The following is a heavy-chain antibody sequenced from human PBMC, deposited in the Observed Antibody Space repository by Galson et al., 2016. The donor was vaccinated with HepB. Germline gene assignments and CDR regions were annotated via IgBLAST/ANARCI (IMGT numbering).Heavy chain of an antibody. CDR1: GYSFSTYW. Sequence: QSGAEVKKPGESLKISCEGSGYSFSTYWIAWVRQEPGKGLEWMGIIYPADSDTRYSPSFQGQVTISVDKSINTAYLQWSSLKASDTAIYYCARQYNGTFSAWFNPWGQGILITVSS. D-gene: IGHD1-26*01. J-gene: IGHJ5*02. CDR2: IYPADSDT. CDR3: ARQYNGTFSAWFNP. V-gene: IGHV5-51*01.